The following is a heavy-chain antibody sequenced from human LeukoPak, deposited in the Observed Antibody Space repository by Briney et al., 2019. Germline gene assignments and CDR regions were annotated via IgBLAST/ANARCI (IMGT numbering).Heavy chain of an antibody. CDR1: GGSISSGDYY. V-gene: IGHV4-30-4*01. CDR3: AREVYCSSTSCPNWFDP. D-gene: IGHD2-2*01. CDR2: IYYSGST. Sequence: SQTLSLTCTVSGGSISSGDYYWSWIPQPPGKGLEWFGYIYYSGSTYHNPSLKSRVTISVDTSKVQFSLKLSSVTAADTAVDYCAREVYCSSTSCPNWFDPWGQGTVVTVSS. J-gene: IGHJ5*02.